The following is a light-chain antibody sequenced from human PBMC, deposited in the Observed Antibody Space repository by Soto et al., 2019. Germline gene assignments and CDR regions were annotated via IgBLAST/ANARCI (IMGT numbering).Light chain of an antibody. CDR2: DVS. CDR1: QAIRSD. Sequence: EIVMTQSPVALSVSPGERATLSCRASQAIRSDLAWYQQKPGQAPRLLISDVSTRATGIPARFNGSGSGTEFTLAISSLQFEDVAVYYCHQYNTWPLTFGGGTKVEIK. CDR3: HQYNTWPLT. V-gene: IGKV3-15*01. J-gene: IGKJ4*01.